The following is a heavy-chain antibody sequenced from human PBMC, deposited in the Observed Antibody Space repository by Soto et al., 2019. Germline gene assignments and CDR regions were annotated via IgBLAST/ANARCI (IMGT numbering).Heavy chain of an antibody. CDR2: IIPIFGTA. Sequence: PSVKVSCKASGGTFSSYAISWVRQAPGQGLEWMGGIIPIFGTANYAQKFQGRVTITADKSTSTAYMELSSLRSEDTAVYYCAKLYSSGWYSGMDVWGQGTTVTVSS. CDR1: GGTFSSYA. J-gene: IGHJ6*02. V-gene: IGHV1-69*06. D-gene: IGHD6-25*01. CDR3: AKLYSSGWYSGMDV.